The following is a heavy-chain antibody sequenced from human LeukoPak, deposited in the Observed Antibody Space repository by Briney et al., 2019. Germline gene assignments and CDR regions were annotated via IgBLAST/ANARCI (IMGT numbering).Heavy chain of an antibody. CDR1: GYSFTSYW. D-gene: IGHD6-6*01. V-gene: IGHV5-51*01. J-gene: IGHJ4*02. CDR3: ARRSSIAVRLFDY. Sequence: GESLKISCKGSGYSFTSYWIGWVRQMPGKGLEWMGIIDPGDSDTRYSPSFQGQVTISADKSIGTAHLQWSSLKVLDTAMYYCARRSSIAVRLFDYWGQGTLVTVSS. CDR2: IDPGDSDT.